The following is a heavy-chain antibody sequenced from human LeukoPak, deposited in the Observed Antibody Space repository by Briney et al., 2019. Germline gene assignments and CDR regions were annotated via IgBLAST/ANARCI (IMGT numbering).Heavy chain of an antibody. CDR1: GGSISSSSYY. J-gene: IGHJ3*02. CDR2: IYYSGST. D-gene: IGHD1-26*01. V-gene: IGHV4-39*01. CDR3: ARGDEIAGAPISI. Sequence: SETLSLTCTVSGGSISSSSYYWGWIRQPPGKGLEWIGSIYYSGSTYYNPSLKSRVTISVDTSKNQFSLKLSSVTAADTAVYYCARGDEIAGAPISIWGQGTMVTVSS.